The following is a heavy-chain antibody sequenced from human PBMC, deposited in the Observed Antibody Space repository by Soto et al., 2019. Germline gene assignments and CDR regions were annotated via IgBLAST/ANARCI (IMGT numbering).Heavy chain of an antibody. Sequence: ASVKVSCKASGYRFATYGFSWVRQAPGQGLECVGWISAHNGDPNYSQKFQGRVTLTTDTSTNTGYLEPRGLTSDDPAVYFCSIEPFYYNDGSCSYPLGHWGQGTRVTVS. CDR3: SIEPFYYNDGSCSYPLGH. CDR1: GYRFATYG. D-gene: IGHD3-22*01. V-gene: IGHV1-18*04. J-gene: IGHJ4*02. CDR2: ISAHNGDP.